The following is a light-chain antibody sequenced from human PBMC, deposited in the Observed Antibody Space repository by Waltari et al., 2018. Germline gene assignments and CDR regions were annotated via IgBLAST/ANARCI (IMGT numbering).Light chain of an antibody. CDR3: QSYDSTLSGWV. CDR1: SFNIGAGYD. J-gene: IGLJ2*01. Sequence: QSELTQPPSVSGAPGQRVTISCTGSSFNIGAGYDVHWYQQLPGAAPKLLIYGNSNRPSGVPDRFSASKSGISASLAIAGLQAEDEADYYCQSYDSTLSGWVFGGGTKLTVL. CDR2: GNS. V-gene: IGLV1-40*01.